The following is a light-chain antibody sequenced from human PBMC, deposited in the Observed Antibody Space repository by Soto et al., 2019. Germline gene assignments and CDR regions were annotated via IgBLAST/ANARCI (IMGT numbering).Light chain of an antibody. V-gene: IGKV3-20*01. J-gene: IGKJ1*01. CDR1: QSVSSK. CDR3: HQYVIPPWT. Sequence: TESPARLCQTPVEGDSLSCRASQSVSSKLVWYHQKPGQAPRLLIYGVSSRATGIPDRFSGSRSGTDFTLTISRLEPEDFAVYYCHQYVIPPWTFGLGTKVDIK. CDR2: GVS.